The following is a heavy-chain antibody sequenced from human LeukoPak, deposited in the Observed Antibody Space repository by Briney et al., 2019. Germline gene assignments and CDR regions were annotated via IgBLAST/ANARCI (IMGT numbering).Heavy chain of an antibody. CDR1: GYTFTGYY. D-gene: IGHD3-22*01. CDR2: INPNSGGT. Sequence: ASVKVSCKASGYTFTGYYMHWVRQAPGQGLEWMGWINPNSGGTNYAQKFQGRVTMTRDTSISTAYMELSRLRSDDTAVYYCARDGAGGYGSSGYNWFDPWGQGTLVTVSS. V-gene: IGHV1-2*02. CDR3: ARDGAGGYGSSGYNWFDP. J-gene: IGHJ5*02.